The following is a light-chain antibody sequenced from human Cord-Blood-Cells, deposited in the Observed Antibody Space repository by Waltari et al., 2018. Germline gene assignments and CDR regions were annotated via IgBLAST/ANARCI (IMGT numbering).Light chain of an antibody. CDR2: EVS. CDR3: SSYTSSSTYV. V-gene: IGLV2-14*01. Sequence: QSALTQPASVSGSPGQSITISCTGTSSDVGGYNYVSWYQQHPGKAPKLMISEVSNLPSGVSNRFSGSKSGNTASLTISGLQAEDEADYYCSSYTSSSTYVFGTGTKVTVL. CDR1: SSDVGGYNY. J-gene: IGLJ1*01.